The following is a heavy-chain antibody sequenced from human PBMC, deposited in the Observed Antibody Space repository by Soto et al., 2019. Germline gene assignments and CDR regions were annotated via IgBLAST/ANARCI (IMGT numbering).Heavy chain of an antibody. Sequence: DVPLVESGGALVQPGESLRLSCAASGFTFSDYLMTWVRQAPGKGLEWVATIKQDGNEKYYVDSVKGRVTISRDNAKNSLYLQMNGLRAEDTAVYYCAIGHWLGNWGHGTLVTVSS. V-gene: IGHV3-7*01. J-gene: IGHJ4*01. CDR3: AIGHWLGN. CDR2: IKQDGNEK. D-gene: IGHD6-19*01. CDR1: GFTFSDYL.